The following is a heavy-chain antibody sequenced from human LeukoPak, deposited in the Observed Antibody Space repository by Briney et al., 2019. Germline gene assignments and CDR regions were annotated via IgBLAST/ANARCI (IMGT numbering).Heavy chain of an antibody. CDR3: AGSSYSSSSSV. CDR1: GFTFSGFW. J-gene: IGHJ3*01. V-gene: IGHV3-7*03. CDR2: INSDGSEG. Sequence: GGSLRLSCAVSGFTFSGFWMSWSRQAPGKGLEWVASINSDGSEGYYADVVEGRFTISRDNAKNSLYLQINSLRAEDTAVYYCAGSSYSSSSSVWGQGTMVTVSS. D-gene: IGHD6-6*01.